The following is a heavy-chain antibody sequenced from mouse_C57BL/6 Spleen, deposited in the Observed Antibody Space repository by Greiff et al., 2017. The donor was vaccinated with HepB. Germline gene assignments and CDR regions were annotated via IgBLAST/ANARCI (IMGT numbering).Heavy chain of an antibody. CDR3: ARDGYVGYWYFDG. Sequence: EVQVVESVPGLVKPSQSLSLTCSVTGYSIPSGYYWNWIRQFPGNKLEWMGYISYDGSNNYNPSLKNRISITRDTSKNQFFLKLNSVTTEDTATYYCARDGYVGYWYFDGWGTGATVTVSS. J-gene: IGHJ1*03. D-gene: IGHD2-2*01. CDR1: GYSIPSGYY. CDR2: ISYDGSN. V-gene: IGHV3-6*01.